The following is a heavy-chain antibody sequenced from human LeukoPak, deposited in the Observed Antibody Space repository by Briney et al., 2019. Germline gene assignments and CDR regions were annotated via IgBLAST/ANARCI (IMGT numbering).Heavy chain of an antibody. CDR1: GGSISTSSYY. D-gene: IGHD3-10*01. CDR3: ARGGVTRAAKPSGWFDP. V-gene: IGHV4-39*07. CDR2: IFYSGST. J-gene: IGHJ5*02. Sequence: SETLSLTCTVSGGSISTSSYYWDWIRQPPGEGLEWIGSIFYSGSTYYNPSLKSRVTISVDTSKNQFSLKLSSVTAADTAVYYCARGGVTRAAKPSGWFDPWGQGTLVTVSS.